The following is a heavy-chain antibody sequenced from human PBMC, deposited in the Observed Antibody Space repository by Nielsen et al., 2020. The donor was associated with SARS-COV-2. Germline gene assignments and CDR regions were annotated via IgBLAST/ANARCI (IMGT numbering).Heavy chain of an antibody. Sequence: WIRQPPGKGLEWVAVISYDGSNKYYADSVKGRFTISRDNAKNSLYLQMNSLRAEDTAVYYCARVRPQGNYDFWSGYLNYYYGMDVWGQGTTVTVSS. CDR3: ARVRPQGNYDFWSGYLNYYYGMDV. CDR2: ISYDGSNK. V-gene: IGHV3-30*04. D-gene: IGHD3-3*01. J-gene: IGHJ6*02.